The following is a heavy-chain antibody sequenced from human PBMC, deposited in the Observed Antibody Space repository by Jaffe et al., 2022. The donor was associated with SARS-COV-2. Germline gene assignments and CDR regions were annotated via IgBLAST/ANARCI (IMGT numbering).Heavy chain of an antibody. CDR3: AREGLDNLVGAEHYYYYGMDV. J-gene: IGHJ6*02. D-gene: IGHD1-26*01. V-gene: IGHV3-66*03. Sequence: EVQLVESGGGLIQPGGSLRLSCAASGFTVSSNYMSWVRQAPGKGLEWVSVIYSCGSTYYADSVKGRFTISRDNSKNTLYLQMNSLRSEYTSVYYCAREGLDNLVGAEHYYYYGMDVWGQGTTVTVSS. CDR1: GFTVSSNY. CDR2: IYSCGST.